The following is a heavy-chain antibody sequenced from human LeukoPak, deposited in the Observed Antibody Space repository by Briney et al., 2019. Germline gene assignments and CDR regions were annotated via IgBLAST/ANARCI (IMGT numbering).Heavy chain of an antibody. V-gene: IGHV3-23*01. CDR1: GFTFNNNA. CDR2: INGGGDAS. J-gene: IGHJ3*01. CDR3: ARCTASCYANAFDV. Sequence: PGGSLRLSCTASGFTFNNNAMSWVRQAPGKGLEWVSAINGGGDASEYTDSVKGRFTISRDNSKNTLYLQMNSLRPEDAAVYYCARCTASCYANAFDVWGEGRLLTVSS. D-gene: IGHD2-2*01.